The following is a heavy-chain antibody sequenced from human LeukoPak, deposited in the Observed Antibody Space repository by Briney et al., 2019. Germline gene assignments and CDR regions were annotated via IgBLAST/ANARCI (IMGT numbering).Heavy chain of an antibody. CDR1: GGTFSSYA. CDR2: IIPIFGTA. CDR3: ARTYYYGSGSPNQFDP. J-gene: IGHJ5*02. D-gene: IGHD3-10*01. V-gene: IGHV1-69*05. Sequence: SVKVSCKASGGTFSSYAISWVRQASGQGLEWMGRIIPIFGTANYAQKFQGRVTITTDESTSTAYMELSSLRSEDTAVYYCARTYYYGSGSPNQFDPWGQGTLVTVSS.